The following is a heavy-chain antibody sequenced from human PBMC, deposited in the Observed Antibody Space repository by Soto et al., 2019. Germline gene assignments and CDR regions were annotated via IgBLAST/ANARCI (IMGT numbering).Heavy chain of an antibody. CDR3: ATAGFTTIFGVVSYYFDY. D-gene: IGHD3-3*01. Sequence: ASVKVSCKVSGYTLTELSMHWVRQAPGKGLEWMGGFDPEDGETIYAQKFQGRVTMTEDTSTDTAYMELSSLRSEDTAVYYCATAGFTTIFGVVSYYFDYWGQGTLVTVSS. V-gene: IGHV1-24*01. J-gene: IGHJ4*02. CDR2: FDPEDGET. CDR1: GYTLTELS.